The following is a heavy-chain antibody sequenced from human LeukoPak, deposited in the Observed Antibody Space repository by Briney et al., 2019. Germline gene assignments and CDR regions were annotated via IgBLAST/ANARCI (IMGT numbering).Heavy chain of an antibody. CDR3: ARYSSTWPYWYFDL. V-gene: IGHV4-30-2*01. J-gene: IGHJ2*01. CDR1: AGSISSGGYS. CDR2: ISHSGST. Sequence: SETLSLTCTVSAGSISSGGYSWSWIRQPPGKGLEWIGYISHSGSTYYNPSLKSRVTISVDRSKNQFSLELTSVTAADTAVYYCARYSSTWPYWYFDLWGRGILVTVSS. D-gene: IGHD6-13*01.